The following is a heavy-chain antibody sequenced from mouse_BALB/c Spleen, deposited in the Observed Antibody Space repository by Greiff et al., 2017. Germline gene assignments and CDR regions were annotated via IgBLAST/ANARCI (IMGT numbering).Heavy chain of an antibody. D-gene: IGHD1-1*01. Sequence: EVQLQQSGTVLARPGASVKMSCKASGYTFTSYWMHWVKQRPGQGLEWIGAIYPGNSDTSYNQKFKGKAKLTAVTSTSTAYMELSSLTNEDSAVYYCTRWDGSSYGYAMDYWGQGTSVTVSS. CDR3: TRWDGSSYGYAMDY. CDR2: IYPGNSDT. J-gene: IGHJ4*01. CDR1: GYTFTSYW. V-gene: IGHV1-5*01.